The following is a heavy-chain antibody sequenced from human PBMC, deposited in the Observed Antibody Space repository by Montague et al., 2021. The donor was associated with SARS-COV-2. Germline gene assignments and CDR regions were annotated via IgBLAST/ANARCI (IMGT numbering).Heavy chain of an antibody. CDR1: GFTFSNYW. V-gene: IGHV3-7*01. D-gene: IGHD6-13*01. Sequence: SLRLSCAASGFTFSNYWMSWVRQAPGKGLEWVANIKNDESEKYYVDSVKGRFSVSRENAKNSLYLQMNGLRVEDTAVYYCARVSSSIDCFGMDVWGQGTTVTVSS. CDR3: ARVSSSIDCFGMDV. J-gene: IGHJ6*02. CDR2: IKNDESEK.